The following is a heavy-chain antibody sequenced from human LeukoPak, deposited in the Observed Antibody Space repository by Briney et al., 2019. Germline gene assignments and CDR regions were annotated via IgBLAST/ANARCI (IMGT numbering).Heavy chain of an antibody. J-gene: IGHJ6*02. V-gene: IGHV4-34*01. CDR2: INHSGST. CDR1: GGSFSGYY. CDR3: ARQAREYYDFWSGPNYYGMDV. D-gene: IGHD3-3*01. Sequence: KPSETLSLTCAVYGGSFSGYYWSWIRQPPGKGLEWIGEINHSGSTNYNPSLKSRVTISVDTSKNQFSLKLSSVTAADTAVYYCARQAREYYDFWSGPNYYGMDVWGQGTTVTVSS.